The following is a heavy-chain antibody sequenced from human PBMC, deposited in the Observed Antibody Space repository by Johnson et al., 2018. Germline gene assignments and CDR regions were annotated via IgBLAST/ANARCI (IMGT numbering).Heavy chain of an antibody. D-gene: IGHD1-26*01. CDR1: GFTFNSYG. Sequence: QVQLVQSGGGVVQPGRSLRLSCAASGFTFNSYGMHWVRQAPGKGLEWVAVISYDGINKYYADSVKGRFTISRDNSKNTLYLQMNSLRAEDTALYYCARDLLVGATDLFQHWGQGTLVTVSS. J-gene: IGHJ1*01. CDR3: ARDLLVGATDLFQH. V-gene: IGHV3-30*03. CDR2: ISYDGINK.